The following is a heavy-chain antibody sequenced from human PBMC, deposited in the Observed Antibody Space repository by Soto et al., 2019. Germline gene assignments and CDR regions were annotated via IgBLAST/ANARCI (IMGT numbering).Heavy chain of an antibody. V-gene: IGHV3-33*01. J-gene: IGHJ6*02. CDR1: GFTFSSYG. Sequence: PGGSLRLSCAASGFTFSSYGMHWVRQAPGKGLEWVAVIWYDGSNKYYADSVKGRFTISRDNSKNTLYLQMNSLRAEDTAVYYCAGWGLRAYYYYGMDVWGQGTTVTVSS. CDR2: IWYDGSNK. CDR3: AGWGLRAYYYYGMDV. D-gene: IGHD1-26*01.